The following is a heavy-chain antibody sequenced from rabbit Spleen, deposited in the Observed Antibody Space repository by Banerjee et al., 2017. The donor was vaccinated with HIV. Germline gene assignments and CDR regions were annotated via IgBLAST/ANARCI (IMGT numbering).Heavy chain of an antibody. J-gene: IGHJ6*01. D-gene: IGHD7-1*01. Sequence: EQLEESGGGLVQPEGSLTLTCKASGVSLHDKDVMCWVRQAPGKGLEWIACIAGSSDYTYYPTWAKGRFTISKTSSTTVTLQMTRLTAADTATYFCARDTGTSFSSYGMDLWGPGTLVTVS. CDR2: IAGSSDYT. V-gene: IGHV1S45*01. CDR1: GVSLHDKDV. CDR3: ARDTGTSFSSYGMDL.